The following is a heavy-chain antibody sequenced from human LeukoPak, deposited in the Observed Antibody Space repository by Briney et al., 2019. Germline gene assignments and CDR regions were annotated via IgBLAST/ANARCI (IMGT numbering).Heavy chain of an antibody. CDR3: ARARLELYYYGMDV. D-gene: IGHD1-7*01. V-gene: IGHV1-3*01. J-gene: IGHJ6*02. CDR2: INAGNGNT. Sequence: GASVKVSCKASGYTFTSYAKHWVRQAPGQRLEWMGWINAGNGNTKYSQKFQGRVTITRDTSASTAYMELSSLRSEDTAVYYCARARLELYYYGMDVWGQGTTVTVSS. CDR1: GYTFTSYA.